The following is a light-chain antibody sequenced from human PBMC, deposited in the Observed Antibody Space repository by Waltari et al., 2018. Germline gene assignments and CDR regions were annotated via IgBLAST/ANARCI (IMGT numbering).Light chain of an antibody. Sequence: HSALTQPASVSGSPGQSITISCTGTSSDIGAYNYVHWYQQHPCKAPKLIIFDVNNRPSWVSSRSSGSKSGNTASLTISGLHAEDEADFYCCSFTSTSSWVFGGGTKLTVL. J-gene: IGLJ3*02. CDR2: DVN. CDR3: CSFTSTSSWV. V-gene: IGLV2-14*03. CDR1: SSDIGAYNY.